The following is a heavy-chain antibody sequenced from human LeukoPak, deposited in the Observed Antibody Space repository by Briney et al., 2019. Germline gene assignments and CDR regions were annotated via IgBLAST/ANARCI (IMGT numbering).Heavy chain of an antibody. CDR3: AGGVYYYYFYMDV. CDR1: GFTFSRYW. V-gene: IGHV3-7*04. Sequence: GGSLRLSCAASGFTFSRYWMSWVRQAPGKGLEWVANIKQDGSEKYYVDSVKGRFTISRDNAKSSLYLQMNSLRAEDTAVYYCAGGVYYYYFYMDVWGKGTTVTVSS. J-gene: IGHJ6*03. CDR2: IKQDGSEK.